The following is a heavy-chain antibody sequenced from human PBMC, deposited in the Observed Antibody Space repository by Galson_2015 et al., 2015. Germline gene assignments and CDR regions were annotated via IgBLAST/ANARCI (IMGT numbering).Heavy chain of an antibody. Sequence: SLRLSCAASGFTFSNAWMSWVRQAPGKGLEWVGRIKSKTDGGTTDYAAPVKGRFTISRDDSKNTLYLQMNSLKTEDTAVYYCTRDNIVRVYYYYYYGMDVWGQGTTVTVSS. D-gene: IGHD2-8*02. V-gene: IGHV3-15*01. CDR1: GFTFSNAW. J-gene: IGHJ6*02. CDR3: TRDNIVRVYYYYYYGMDV. CDR2: IKSKTDGGTT.